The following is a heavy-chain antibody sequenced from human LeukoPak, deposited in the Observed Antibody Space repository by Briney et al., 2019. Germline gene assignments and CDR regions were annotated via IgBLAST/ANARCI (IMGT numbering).Heavy chain of an antibody. Sequence: PGGTLRLSCAASGFTFDDYAMYWVRQAPGKGLEWVSLISGDGGSTYYADSVKGRFTFSRDNSKKCLYLQMNSLRTEDTAFYYCAKDSYGPGSYLDYWGQGTLVTVSS. J-gene: IGHJ4*02. V-gene: IGHV3-43*02. CDR3: AKDSYGPGSYLDY. D-gene: IGHD3-10*01. CDR2: ISGDGGST. CDR1: GFTFDDYA.